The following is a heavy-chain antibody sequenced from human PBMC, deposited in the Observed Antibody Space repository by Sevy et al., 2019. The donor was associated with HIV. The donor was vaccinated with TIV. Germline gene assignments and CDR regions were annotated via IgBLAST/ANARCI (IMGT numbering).Heavy chain of an antibody. Sequence: ASVKVSCKASGYTFTGYYMHWVRQAPGQGLEWMGWINPNSGGTNYAQKFQGRVTMTRDTSISTAYMELSRLRSDDTAVYYCARDYRPTVAGTIDYWGQGTLVTVSS. CDR2: INPNSGGT. J-gene: IGHJ4*02. V-gene: IGHV1-2*02. CDR3: ARDYRPTVAGTIDY. D-gene: IGHD6-19*01. CDR1: GYTFTGYY.